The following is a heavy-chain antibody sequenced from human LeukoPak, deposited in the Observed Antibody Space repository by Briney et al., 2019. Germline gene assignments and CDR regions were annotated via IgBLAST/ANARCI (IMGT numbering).Heavy chain of an antibody. Sequence: GGSLRLSCAASGFTFSSYSMNWVRQAPGKGLEWVSYISSSSSTIYYADSVKGRFTISRGNAKNSLYLQMNSLRAEDTAVYYCARGPLHSSGWYYLEWYYYYMDVWGKGTTVTVSS. CDR1: GFTFSSYS. CDR2: ISSSSSTI. CDR3: ARGPLHSSGWYYLEWYYYYMDV. V-gene: IGHV3-48*01. J-gene: IGHJ6*03. D-gene: IGHD6-19*01.